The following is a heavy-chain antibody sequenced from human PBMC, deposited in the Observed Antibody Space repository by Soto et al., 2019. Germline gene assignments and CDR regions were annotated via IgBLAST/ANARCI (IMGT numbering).Heavy chain of an antibody. J-gene: IGHJ2*01. CDR2: IIPIFGTA. CDR1: GGTFSSYA. D-gene: IGHD4-17*01. V-gene: IGHV1-69*14. CDR3: ASSPPPTVTMYSRFFDL. Sequence: QVQLVQSGAEVKKPGSSVKVSCKTSGGTFSSYAINWVRQAPGQGLEWMGGIIPIFGTANYAQKFQGRITNTAYKSTNKAYMELRSLRSADTAVYYCASSPPPTVTMYSRFFDLWGRGTLVTVSS.